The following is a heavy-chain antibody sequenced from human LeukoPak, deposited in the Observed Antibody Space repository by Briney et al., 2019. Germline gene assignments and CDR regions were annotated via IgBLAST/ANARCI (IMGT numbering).Heavy chain of an antibody. CDR1: GFTVSSNY. J-gene: IGHJ4*02. D-gene: IGHD6-19*01. CDR3: ARVASGWSGY. V-gene: IGHV3-66*01. Sequence: GGSLRLSCAAFGFTVSSNYMSWVRQAPGKGLEWVSVIYSGGSTYYADSVKGRFTISRDNSKNTLYLQMNSLRAEDTAVYYCARVASGWSGYWGQRTLVTVSS. CDR2: IYSGGST.